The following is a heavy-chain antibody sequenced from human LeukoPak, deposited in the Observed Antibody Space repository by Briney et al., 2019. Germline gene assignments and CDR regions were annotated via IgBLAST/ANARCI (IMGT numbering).Heavy chain of an antibody. J-gene: IGHJ4*02. CDR2: INPNSGGT. CDR1: GYTFTGYY. CDR3: AREVHPYDSSGEGS. D-gene: IGHD3-22*01. V-gene: IGHV1-2*02. Sequence: ASVKVSCKASGYTFTGYYMHWVREAPGQGLEWMGWINPNSGGTNYAQKFQGRVTMTRDTSISTAYMELSRLRSDDMAVYYCAREVHPYDSSGEGSWGQGTLVTVSS.